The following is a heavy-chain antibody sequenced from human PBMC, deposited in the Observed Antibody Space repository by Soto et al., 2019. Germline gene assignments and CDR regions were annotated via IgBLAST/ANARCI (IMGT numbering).Heavy chain of an antibody. CDR1: GGSLSGDY. CDR2: INHSGST. Sequence: QVLLQQWGAGLLKPSETLSLTCVVYGGSLSGDYWTWISQPPGKGLEWIGNINHSGSTIYNPSLKSRVTISVGTSNNQFFLELSSVTAADTAVDYCARARAEYYGSENYYKGGFYYFDHWGQGTLVTVSS. CDR3: ARARAEYYGSENYYKGGFYYFDH. D-gene: IGHD3-10*01. J-gene: IGHJ4*02. V-gene: IGHV4-34*01.